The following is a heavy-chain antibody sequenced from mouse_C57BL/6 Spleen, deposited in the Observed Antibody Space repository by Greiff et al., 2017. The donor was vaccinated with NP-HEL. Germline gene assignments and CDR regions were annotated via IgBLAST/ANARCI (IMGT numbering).Heavy chain of an antibody. V-gene: IGHV1-31*01. CDR3: ARRGGYDEYYFDY. CDR1: GYSFTGYY. Sequence: VQLKESGPELVKPGASVKISCKASGYSFTGYYLHWVKQSHGNILDWIGYIYPYNGVSSYNQKFKGKATLTVDKSSSTAYMELRSLTSEDSAVYYCARRGGYDEYYFDYWGQGTTLTVSS. D-gene: IGHD2-2*01. CDR2: IYPYNGVS. J-gene: IGHJ2*01.